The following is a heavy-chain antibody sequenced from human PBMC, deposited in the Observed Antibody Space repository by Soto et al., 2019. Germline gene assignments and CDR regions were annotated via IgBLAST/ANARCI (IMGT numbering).Heavy chain of an antibody. J-gene: IGHJ6*02. CDR2: ISYDGSNK. Sequence: QVQLVESGGGVVQPGRSLRLSCAASGFTFSSYGMHWVRQAPGKGLEWVAVISYDGSNKYYADSVKGRFTISRDNSKNTLYLQMNSLRPEDTAVYYCQKEVLSSPMDVWGQGTTGTVAS. D-gene: IGHD3-9*01. V-gene: IGHV3-30*18. CDR3: QKEVLSSPMDV. CDR1: GFTFSSYG.